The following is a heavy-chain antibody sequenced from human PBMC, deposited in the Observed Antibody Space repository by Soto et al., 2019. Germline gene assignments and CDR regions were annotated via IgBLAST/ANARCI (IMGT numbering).Heavy chain of an antibody. CDR2: ISDDGSNK. CDR3: ARDIGAGDS. Sequence: GGSLRPSCAASEFTFRSYAMHWVRPAAGKGVEWVAVISDDGSNKYYADSVKGRLTISRDNSKNTLYLQMNSLRGEDTAVYYCARDIGAGDSWGQGTLVTVSS. D-gene: IGHD6-25*01. CDR1: EFTFRSYA. V-gene: IGHV3-30*03. J-gene: IGHJ4*02.